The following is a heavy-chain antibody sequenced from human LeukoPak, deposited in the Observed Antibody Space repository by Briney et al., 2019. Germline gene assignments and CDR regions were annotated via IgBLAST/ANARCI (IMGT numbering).Heavy chain of an antibody. V-gene: IGHV4-4*07. D-gene: IGHD6-19*01. CDR1: GGSISTYY. CDR2: MYTSGNT. Sequence: PSETLSLTCTVSGGSISTYYWSWIRQPAGKGLEWIGRMYTSGNTNYNPSLKSRVTMSVDTSKKQFSLRLSSVTAADTAVYYCAREPVTGTSNFFDSWGQGTLVTVFS. J-gene: IGHJ4*02. CDR3: AREPVTGTSNFFDS.